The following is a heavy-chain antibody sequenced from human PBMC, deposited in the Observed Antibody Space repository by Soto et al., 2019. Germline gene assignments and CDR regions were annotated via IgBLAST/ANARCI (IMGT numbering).Heavy chain of an antibody. Sequence: SETLSLTCTVSGGSISSYYWSWIRQPPGKGLEWIGYIYYSGSTNYNPSLKSRVTISVDTSKNQFSLKLSSVTAADTAVYYCASPRGAAAGSHPFDYWGQGTLVTGSS. CDR3: ASPRGAAAGSHPFDY. V-gene: IGHV4-59*08. CDR1: GGSISSYY. CDR2: IYYSGST. D-gene: IGHD6-13*01. J-gene: IGHJ4*02.